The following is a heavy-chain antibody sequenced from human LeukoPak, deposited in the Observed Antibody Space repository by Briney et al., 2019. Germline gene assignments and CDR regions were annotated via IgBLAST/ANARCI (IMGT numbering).Heavy chain of an antibody. Sequence: ASVKVSCKASGYTFTGYYMHWVRQAPGQGLEWMGWINPNSGGTNYAQKFQGRVTMTRDTSISTAYMELSRLRSDDTAVYYCARYSGAKFSNFDYWGQGTLVTVSS. V-gene: IGHV1-2*02. CDR3: ARYSGAKFSNFDY. J-gene: IGHJ4*02. D-gene: IGHD3-9*01. CDR1: GYTFTGYY. CDR2: INPNSGGT.